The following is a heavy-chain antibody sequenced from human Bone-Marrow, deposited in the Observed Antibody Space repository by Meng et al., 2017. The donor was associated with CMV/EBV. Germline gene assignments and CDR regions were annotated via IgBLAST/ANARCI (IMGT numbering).Heavy chain of an antibody. CDR3: AKNIVVVPAPYYYYGMDV. V-gene: IGHV3-23*01. CDR1: GFTFSSYA. D-gene: IGHD2-2*01. J-gene: IGHJ6*02. Sequence: GESLKISCAASGFTFSSYAMSWVRQAPGKGLEWVSAISGSGGSTYYADSVKGRFTISRDNSKNTLYLQMNSLRAEDTAVYYCAKNIVVVPAPYYYYGMDVWGQGNTVTVSS. CDR2: ISGSGGST.